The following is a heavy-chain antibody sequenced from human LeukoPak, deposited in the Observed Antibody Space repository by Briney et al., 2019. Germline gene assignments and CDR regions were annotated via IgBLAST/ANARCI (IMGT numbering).Heavy chain of an antibody. CDR2: IWYDGSNK. Sequence: GRSLRLSCAASGFTFSSYGMHWVRQAPGKGLEWVAVIWYDGSNKYYADSVKGRFTISRDNSKNTLYLQMNSLRAEDTAVYYCAREGGYSGYSFDYWGPGTLVTVSP. V-gene: IGHV3-33*01. CDR1: GFTFSSYG. J-gene: IGHJ4*02. D-gene: IGHD5-12*01. CDR3: AREGGYSGYSFDY.